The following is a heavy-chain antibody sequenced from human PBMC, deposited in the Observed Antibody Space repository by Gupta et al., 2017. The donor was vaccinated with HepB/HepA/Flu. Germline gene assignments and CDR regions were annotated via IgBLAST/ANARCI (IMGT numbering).Heavy chain of an antibody. CDR1: GYTFTSYD. CDR2: MNPNSGNT. J-gene: IGHJ4*02. D-gene: IGHD3-3*01. Sequence: QVQLVQSGAEVKKPGASVKVSCKASGYTFTSYDINWVRQATGQGLEWMGWMNPNSGNTGYAQKFQGRVTITRNTSISTAYMELSSLRSEDTAVDYCARGGSVGSGDYTPGSDYGGQGTLVTVSS. V-gene: IGHV1-8*03. CDR3: ARGGSVGSGDYTPGSDY.